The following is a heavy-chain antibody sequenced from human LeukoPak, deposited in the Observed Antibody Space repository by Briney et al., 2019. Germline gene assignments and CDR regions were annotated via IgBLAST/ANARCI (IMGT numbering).Heavy chain of an antibody. J-gene: IGHJ2*01. D-gene: IGHD3-22*01. Sequence: ASVKVSCKASGYTFTSYYMHWVRQAPGQELEWMGIINPSGGSTSYAQKFQGRVTMTRDTSTSTVYMELSSLRSEDTAVYYCARGKTYYYDSSGYYPPFDLWGRGTLVTVSS. V-gene: IGHV1-46*01. CDR3: ARGKTYYYDSSGYYPPFDL. CDR1: GYTFTSYY. CDR2: INPSGGST.